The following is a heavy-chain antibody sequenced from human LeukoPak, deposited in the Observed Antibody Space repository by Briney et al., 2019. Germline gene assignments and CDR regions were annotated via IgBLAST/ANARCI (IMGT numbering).Heavy chain of an antibody. Sequence: SETLSLTCAVSGGSISRYYWNWIRQPPGERLEWIGWIHYSGSTAYNPSLESRVTMSVDTSKNHISLKMTSVIAADTATYYCARWGYFDSSTYFVVEYWGQGVLVTVSS. CDR1: GGSISRYY. J-gene: IGHJ4*02. CDR3: ARWGYFDSSTYFVVEY. D-gene: IGHD3-22*01. V-gene: IGHV4-59*01. CDR2: IHYSGST.